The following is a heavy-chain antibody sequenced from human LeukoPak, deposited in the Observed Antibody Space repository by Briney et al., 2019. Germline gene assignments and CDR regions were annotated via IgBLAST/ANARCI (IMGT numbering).Heavy chain of an antibody. V-gene: IGHV3-9*01. Sequence: GRSLRLSCAASGFTFDDYAMHWVRQAPGKGLEWVSGISWNSGSIGYADSVKGRFTISRDNAKNSLYLQMNSLRAEDTALYYCAKAKKINDAFDIWGQGTMVTVSS. J-gene: IGHJ3*02. CDR2: ISWNSGSI. CDR3: AKAKKINDAFDI. CDR1: GFTFDDYA.